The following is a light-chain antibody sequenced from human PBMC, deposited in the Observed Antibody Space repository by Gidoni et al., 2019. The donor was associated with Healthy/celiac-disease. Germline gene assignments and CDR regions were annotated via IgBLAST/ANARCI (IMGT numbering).Light chain of an antibody. V-gene: IGKV1-5*03. CDR2: KAS. CDR1: QSISSW. Sequence: DIQMTQSPSTLSASVGDRVTITCRASQSISSWLAWYQQKPGKAPKLLIYKASSLERGVPSICSGRGSGTEFTLTISSLQPDDFATYYCQQYNSYPCRFGQGTQLEIK. J-gene: IGKJ2*04. CDR3: QQYNSYPCR.